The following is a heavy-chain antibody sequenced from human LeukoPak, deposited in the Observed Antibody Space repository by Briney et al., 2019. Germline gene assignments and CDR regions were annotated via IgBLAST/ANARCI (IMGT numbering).Heavy chain of an antibody. CDR1: GGSISSGDYY. Sequence: PSETLSLTCTVSGGSISSGDYYWSWIRQPPGKGLEWIGYIYYSGSTYYNPSLKSRVTISVDTSKNQFSLKLSSVTAADTAVYYCARYGSGSPYYYGMDVWGQGTTVTVSS. CDR2: IYYSGST. J-gene: IGHJ6*02. V-gene: IGHV4-30-4*01. D-gene: IGHD3-10*01. CDR3: ARYGSGSPYYYGMDV.